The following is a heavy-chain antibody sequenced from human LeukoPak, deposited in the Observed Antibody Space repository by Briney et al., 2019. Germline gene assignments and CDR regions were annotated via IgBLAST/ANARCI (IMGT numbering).Heavy chain of an antibody. CDR1: GYTFTRYY. D-gene: IGHD1-26*01. CDR3: ARVGSDGDYVDY. Sequence: AAVKVSCKASGYTFTRYYMHWVRQAPGQGLEWMGIINPTGGGTTYAQKFQGRVTMTRDTSTSTVYMELSSLRSEDTAVYDCARVGSDGDYVDYWGQGTLVTESS. V-gene: IGHV1-46*01. CDR2: INPTGGGT. J-gene: IGHJ4*02.